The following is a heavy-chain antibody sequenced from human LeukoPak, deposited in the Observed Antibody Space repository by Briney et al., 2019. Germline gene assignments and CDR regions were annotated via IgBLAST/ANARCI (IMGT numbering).Heavy chain of an antibody. D-gene: IGHD3-10*01. CDR3: AREFFGSESYPDF. V-gene: IGHV3-33*01. CDR1: GFSFDTYA. Sequence: GGSLRLSCAASGFSFDTYAMHWVRQAPGQGLEWVALIWHDGSHKFYSNSVRGQFTISRDNSKNTVYLQMNNLRPDDTAVYYCAREFFGSESYPDFWGQGTLVTVSP. CDR2: IWHDGSHK. J-gene: IGHJ4*02.